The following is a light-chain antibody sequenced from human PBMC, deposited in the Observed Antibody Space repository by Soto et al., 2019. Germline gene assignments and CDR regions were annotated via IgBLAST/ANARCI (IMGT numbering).Light chain of an antibody. CDR1: SSNIGAGYD. J-gene: IGLJ3*02. Sequence: QSVLTQPPSVSGAPRQRVTISCSGRSSNIGAGYDVHWYQQLPGTAPKLLIYGNSNRPSGVPDRFSGSKSGASASLAITGRQAEDEADYYCQSYDISLTTWVFGGGTKLTVL. CDR2: GNS. CDR3: QSYDISLTTWV. V-gene: IGLV1-40*01.